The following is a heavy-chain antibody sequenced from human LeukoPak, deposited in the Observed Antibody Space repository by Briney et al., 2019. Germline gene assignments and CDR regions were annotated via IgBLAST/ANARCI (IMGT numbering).Heavy chain of an antibody. D-gene: IGHD3-16*01. CDR2: IYHSGST. CDR3: ARDAYYDYVWGSYRYFDY. J-gene: IGHJ4*02. V-gene: IGHV4-59*12. CDR1: GGSISSYY. Sequence: SETLSLTCTVSGGSISSYYWSWIRQPPGKGLEWIGYIYHSGSTKYNPSLKSRVTISVDTSKNQFSLKLSSVTATDTAVYYCARDAYYDYVWGSYRYFDYWGQGTLVTVSS.